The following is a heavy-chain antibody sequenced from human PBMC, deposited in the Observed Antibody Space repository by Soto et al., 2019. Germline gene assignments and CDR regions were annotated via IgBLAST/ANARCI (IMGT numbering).Heavy chain of an antibody. CDR1: GGSISSGDYY. J-gene: IGHJ5*02. V-gene: IGHV4-30-4*01. CDR3: ARAHSDIVVVPAALNWFDP. CDR2: IYYSGST. D-gene: IGHD2-2*01. Sequence: SETLSLTCTVSGGSISSGDYYWNWIRQPPGKGLEWIGYIYYSGSTYYNPSLKSRVTISVDTSKNQFSLKLSSVTAADTAVYYCARAHSDIVVVPAALNWFDPWGQGTLVTVSS.